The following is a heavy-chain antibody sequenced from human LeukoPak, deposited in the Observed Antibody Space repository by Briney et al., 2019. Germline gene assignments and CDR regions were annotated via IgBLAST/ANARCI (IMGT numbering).Heavy chain of an antibody. V-gene: IGHV4-34*01. J-gene: IGHJ4*02. Sequence: PSETLSLTCAVYGGSFSGYYWSWIRQPPGKGLEWIGEINHSGSTNYNPSLESRVTISVDTSKNQFSLKLSSVTAADTAVYYCARLVGATREFDYWGQGTLVTVSS. CDR1: GGSFSGYY. CDR3: ARLVGATREFDY. CDR2: INHSGST. D-gene: IGHD1-26*01.